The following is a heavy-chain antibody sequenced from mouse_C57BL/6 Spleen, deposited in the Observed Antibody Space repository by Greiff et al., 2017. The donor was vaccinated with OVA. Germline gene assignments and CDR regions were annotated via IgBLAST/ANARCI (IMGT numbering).Heavy chain of an antibody. J-gene: IGHJ3*01. V-gene: IGHV1-4*01. CDR3: ARDPGAY. Sequence: VKVVESGAELARPGASVKMSCKASGYTFTSYTMHWVKQRPGQGLEWIGYINPSSGYTKYNQKFKDKATLTADKSSSTAYMQLSSLTSEDSAVYYCARDPGAYWGQGTLVTVSA. CDR1: GYTFTSYT. CDR2: INPSSGYT.